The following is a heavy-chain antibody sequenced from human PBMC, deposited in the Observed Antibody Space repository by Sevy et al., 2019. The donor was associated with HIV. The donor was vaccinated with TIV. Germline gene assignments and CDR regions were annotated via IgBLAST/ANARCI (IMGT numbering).Heavy chain of an antibody. J-gene: IGHJ6*02. D-gene: IGHD3-22*01. Sequence: ASVKVSCKVSGYTLTELSMHWVRQPPGKGLESMGRFDPEDGETIYAQKFLGRLTMTEDTSTDTAYMDLSSLRSEDTAVYYCATEDITMIPYGLDVWGQRTTVTVSS. CDR3: ATEDITMIPYGLDV. V-gene: IGHV1-24*01. CDR1: GYTLTELS. CDR2: FDPEDGET.